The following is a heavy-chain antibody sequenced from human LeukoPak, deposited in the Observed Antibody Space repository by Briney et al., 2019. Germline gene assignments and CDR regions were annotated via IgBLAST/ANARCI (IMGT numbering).Heavy chain of an antibody. J-gene: IGHJ3*02. CDR3: ARDLYGSGPDAFDI. CDR2: IYYTGST. CDR1: GGSISSGGYY. D-gene: IGHD3-10*01. Sequence: SETLSLTCTVSGGSISSGGYYWSWIRQHPGKGLEWIASIYYTGSTYYNQSLKSRLTISVDTSENQFSLKRSSVTAADTAVYYCARDLYGSGPDAFDIWGQGTMVTVS. V-gene: IGHV4-31*03.